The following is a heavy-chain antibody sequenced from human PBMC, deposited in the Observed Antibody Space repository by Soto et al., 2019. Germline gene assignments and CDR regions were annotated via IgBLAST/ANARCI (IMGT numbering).Heavy chain of an antibody. J-gene: IGHJ4*02. V-gene: IGHV3-23*01. Sequence: GESLKISCAASGFTFSSYAMSWVRQAPGKGLEWVSAISGSGGSTYYADSVKGRFTISRDNSKNTLYLQMNSLRAEDTAVYYCAKGGSTVTTTGAFDYWGQGTLVTVSS. CDR2: ISGSGGST. D-gene: IGHD4-17*01. CDR3: AKGGSTVTTTGAFDY. CDR1: GFTFSSYA.